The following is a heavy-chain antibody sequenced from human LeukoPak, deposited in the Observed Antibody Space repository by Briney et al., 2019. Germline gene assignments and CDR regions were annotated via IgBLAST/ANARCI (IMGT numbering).Heavy chain of an antibody. CDR1: GYIFTNYW. D-gene: IGHD3-10*01. J-gene: IGHJ4*02. Sequence: GESLQISCKGSGYIFTNYWIGWLRQMPGEGLEWMGIIYPGDSDTRYSPSFQGQVTISADKSISTAYLQWSSLKASDTAIYYCARQLFGDLPFDYWGQGTQVTVSS. CDR2: IYPGDSDT. CDR3: ARQLFGDLPFDY. V-gene: IGHV5-51*01.